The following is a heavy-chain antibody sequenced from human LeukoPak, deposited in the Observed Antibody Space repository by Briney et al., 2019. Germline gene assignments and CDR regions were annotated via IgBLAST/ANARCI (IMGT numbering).Heavy chain of an antibody. J-gene: IGHJ4*02. Sequence: PGGSLGLSCAASGFIFSNYAMSWVRQAPGKGLEGVSGISNSADSTYYAVSVKGRFTISRDNSKNTLYLQMNSLRAEDTAVYYCAKDRDFWSGYYALDFWGRGTLVTVSS. CDR2: ISNSADST. V-gene: IGHV3-23*01. CDR1: GFIFSNYA. D-gene: IGHD3-3*01. CDR3: AKDRDFWSGYYALDF.